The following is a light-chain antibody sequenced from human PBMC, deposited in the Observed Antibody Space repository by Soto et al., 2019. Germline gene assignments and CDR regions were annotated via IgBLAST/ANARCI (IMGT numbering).Light chain of an antibody. V-gene: IGLV2-14*03. Sequence: QSALTQPASVSGSPGQSITIFCTGTSSYVGGYNYVSWYQQHPGKAPKLMIYDVSNRPSGVSNRFSGFKSGNTASLTISGLQAEDEADYSCSSYTSSSTLDAFGTGTKLTVL. CDR1: SSYVGGYNY. J-gene: IGLJ1*01. CDR2: DVS. CDR3: SSYTSSSTLDA.